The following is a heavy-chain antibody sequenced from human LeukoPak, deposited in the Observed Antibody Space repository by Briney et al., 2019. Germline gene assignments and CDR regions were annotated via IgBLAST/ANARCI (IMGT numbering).Heavy chain of an antibody. J-gene: IGHJ6*03. D-gene: IGHD3-22*01. CDR3: ARGHRGYYDSSGYRYYYYYYMDV. Sequence: SETLSLTCAVYGGSFSGYYWSWIRQPPGKGLEWIGEINHSGSTNYNPSLKSRVTISVDTSKNQFSLKLSSVTAADTAVYYCARGHRGYYDSSGYRYYYYYYMDVWGKGTTVTVSS. V-gene: IGHV4-34*01. CDR2: INHSGST. CDR1: GGSFSGYY.